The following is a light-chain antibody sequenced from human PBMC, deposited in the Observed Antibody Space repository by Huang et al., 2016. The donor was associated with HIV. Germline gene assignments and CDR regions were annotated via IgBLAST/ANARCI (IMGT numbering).Light chain of an antibody. CDR1: QIVSNH. J-gene: IGKJ1*01. CDR2: GAS. V-gene: IGKV3-15*01. Sequence: EIVMTQSPATLSVSPGERATLSCRAIQIVSNHFAWYQHRPGQPPRLLIYGASTRATGIPARFSGGGSGTEFTLTISSLQSEDFEVYYCQQYHNWPPEGTFGQGTKVEIK. CDR3: QQYHNWPPEGT.